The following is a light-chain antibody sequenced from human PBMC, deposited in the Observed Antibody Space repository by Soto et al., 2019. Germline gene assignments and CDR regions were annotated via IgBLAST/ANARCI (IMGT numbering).Light chain of an antibody. Sequence: EVVMTQSPASLSVSPGERATLSCRASQSVGINVAWYQQKPGQAPRLLIYGASTRATGSPDRFSASGSATEFTLTISSLLSEDFAVYYCQQYNDWPRTLGQGTKVDIK. V-gene: IGKV3-15*01. CDR1: QSVGIN. CDR3: QQYNDWPRT. J-gene: IGKJ1*01. CDR2: GAS.